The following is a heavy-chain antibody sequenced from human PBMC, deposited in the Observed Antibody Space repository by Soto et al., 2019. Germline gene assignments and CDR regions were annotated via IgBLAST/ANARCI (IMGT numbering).Heavy chain of an antibody. CDR2: IYYSGST. V-gene: IGHV4-39*01. D-gene: IGHD6-6*01. J-gene: IGHJ4*02. CDR1: GGSISSSSYY. Sequence: SETLSLTCTVSGGSISSSSYYWGWIRQPPGKGLEWIGSIYYSGSTYYNPSLKRRVTISVDTSKNQFSLKLSSVTAADTAVYYCASLTLAARHYWGQGTLVTVSS. CDR3: ASLTLAARHY.